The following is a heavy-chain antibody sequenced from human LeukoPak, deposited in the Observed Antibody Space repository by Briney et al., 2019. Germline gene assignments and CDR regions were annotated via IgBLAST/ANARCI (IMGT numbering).Heavy chain of an antibody. CDR3: ARGITISLYYYGMDV. D-gene: IGHD3-9*01. J-gene: IGHJ6*02. Sequence: PGGSLRLSCAASGFTFSSNYMSWVRQAPGKGLEWVSVIYSGGSTYYADSVKGRFTISRDNSKNTLYLQMNSLRAEDTAVYYCARGITISLYYYGMDVWGQGTTVTVSS. CDR2: IYSGGST. CDR1: GFTFSSNY. V-gene: IGHV3-53*01.